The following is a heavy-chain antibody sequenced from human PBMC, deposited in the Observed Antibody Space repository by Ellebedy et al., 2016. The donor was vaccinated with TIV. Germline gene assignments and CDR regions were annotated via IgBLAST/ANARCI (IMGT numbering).Heavy chain of an antibody. J-gene: IGHJ3*02. D-gene: IGHD6-13*01. CDR3: SREGPLASPGINDAFDI. V-gene: IGHV1-24*01. CDR2: FDPEDGET. Sequence: ASVKVSCKVSGYTLTELSMHWVRQAPGKGLEWMGGFDPEDGETFYAQKFQGRVTMTRDTSTSTVYMELNSLRSEDTAVYYCSREGPLASPGINDAFDIWGQGTLVTVSS. CDR1: GYTLTELS.